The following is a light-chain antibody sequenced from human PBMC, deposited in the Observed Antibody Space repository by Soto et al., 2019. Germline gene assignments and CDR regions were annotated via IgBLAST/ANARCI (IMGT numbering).Light chain of an antibody. V-gene: IGLV2-14*01. CDR2: DVS. CDR3: GSYTTSSNYV. Sequence: QSAPTQSASVSGSPGQSITISCTGTSSDVGAYNYVSWYQQHPGKAPKLMIYDVSNRPSGVSNRFSGSKSGDTASLTISGLQAEDEADYFCGSYTTSSNYVFGTGTKVTVL. CDR1: SSDVGAYNY. J-gene: IGLJ1*01.